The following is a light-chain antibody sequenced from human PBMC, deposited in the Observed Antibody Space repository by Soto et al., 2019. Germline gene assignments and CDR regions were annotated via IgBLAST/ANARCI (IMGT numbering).Light chain of an antibody. V-gene: IGKV3-20*01. J-gene: IGKJ5*01. Sequence: EIVLTQSPGTLSLSPGERATLSCRASQSVSSNYLAWYQQKPGQAPRVLIYVASSRATGIPDRFSGSGSGTDFTLTISSLEPEDFAVYYCQQYGSSPITFGQGTRLKIK. CDR2: VAS. CDR1: QSVSSNY. CDR3: QQYGSSPIT.